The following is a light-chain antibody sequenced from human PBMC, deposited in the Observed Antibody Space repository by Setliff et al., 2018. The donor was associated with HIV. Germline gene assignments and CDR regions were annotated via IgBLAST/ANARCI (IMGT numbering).Light chain of an antibody. V-gene: IGLV2-14*01. J-gene: IGLJ1*01. Sequence: QSALAQPASVSGSPGQSITISCTGTPSDVGGYNYVSWYQQHPGKAPKLIIYEVRNRPSGVSDRFSGSKSGNTASLTISGLQAEDEADYYCTSYASSSTFVFGSGTKVTVL. CDR2: EVR. CDR3: TSYASSSTFV. CDR1: PSDVGGYNY.